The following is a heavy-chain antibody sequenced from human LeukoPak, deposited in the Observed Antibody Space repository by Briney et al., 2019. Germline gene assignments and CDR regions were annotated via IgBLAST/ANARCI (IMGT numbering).Heavy chain of an antibody. V-gene: IGHV3-21*01. Sequence: GGSLRLSCAASGFTFSSFGIHWVRQAPGKGLEWVSSISGSSTFISQADSVKGRFTISRDNAKSSVYLLMNSLRAEDSAVYYCAALLPDASGYYGFDHWGQGTVVAVSS. D-gene: IGHD3-3*01. J-gene: IGHJ4*02. CDR1: GFTFSSFG. CDR2: ISGSSTFI. CDR3: AALLPDASGYYGFDH.